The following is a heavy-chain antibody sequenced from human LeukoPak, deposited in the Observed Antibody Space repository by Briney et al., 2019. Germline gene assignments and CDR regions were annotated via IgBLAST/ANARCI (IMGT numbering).Heavy chain of an antibody. CDR1: GYTFTSYG. CDR2: ISAYNGNT. CDR3: ARTYSSSWYDWFDP. Sequence: APVKVSCKASGYTFTSYGISWVRQAPGQGLEWMGWISAYNGNTNYAQKLQGRVTMTTDTSTSTAYMELRSLRSDDTAVYYCARTYSSSWYDWFDPWGQGTLVTVSS. V-gene: IGHV1-18*01. D-gene: IGHD6-13*01. J-gene: IGHJ5*02.